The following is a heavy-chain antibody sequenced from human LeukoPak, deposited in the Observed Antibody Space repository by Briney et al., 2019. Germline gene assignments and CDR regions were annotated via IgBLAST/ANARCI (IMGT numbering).Heavy chain of an antibody. CDR2: ISYDGSNK. J-gene: IGHJ4*02. V-gene: IGHV3-30-3*01. CDR1: GFTFSSYA. D-gene: IGHD2-15*01. CDR3: ARDLIDAFNDDCSGGSCYDFDY. Sequence: PGGSLRLSCAASGFTFSSYAMHWVRQAPGKGLEWVAVISYDGSNKYYADSVKGRFTISRDNSKNTLYLQMNSLRAEDTAVYYCARDLIDAFNDDCSGGSCYDFDYWGQGTLVTVSS.